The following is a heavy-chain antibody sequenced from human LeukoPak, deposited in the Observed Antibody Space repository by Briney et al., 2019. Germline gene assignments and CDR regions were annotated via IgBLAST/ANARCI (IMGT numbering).Heavy chain of an antibody. CDR3: ARGDHYYDFWSGYYTNPFDY. CDR2: ISYDGSNK. Sequence: GGSLRLSCAASGFTFSSYAMHWVRQAPGKGLEWVAVISYDGSNKYYADSVKGRFTISRDNSKNTLYLQMNSLRAEDTAVYYCARGDHYYDFWSGYYTNPFDYWGQGTLVTVSS. D-gene: IGHD3-3*01. J-gene: IGHJ4*02. CDR1: GFTFSSYA. V-gene: IGHV3-30-3*01.